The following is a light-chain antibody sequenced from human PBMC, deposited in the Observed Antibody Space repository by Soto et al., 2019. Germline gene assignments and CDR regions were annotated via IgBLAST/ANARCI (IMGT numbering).Light chain of an antibody. CDR2: DAS. J-gene: IGKJ5*01. Sequence: IALTQYPSTLSLSPGERATLACRASQSVXNYLAWYQQKPGQAPRFLXGDASNMATGSPARLSGSGSATDFTLTISSLDPDYFAVYYFQQRSGWTRTFGQGTRLDIK. CDR3: QQRSGWTRT. CDR1: QSVXNY. V-gene: IGKV3-11*01.